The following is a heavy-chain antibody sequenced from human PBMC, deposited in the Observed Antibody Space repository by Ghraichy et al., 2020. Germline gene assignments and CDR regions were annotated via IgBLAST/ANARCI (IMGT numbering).Heavy chain of an antibody. CDR2: IYYDGST. CDR1: GGSMTTY. V-gene: IGHV4-59*01. CDR3: AKEAYNSGWYHWFDP. Sequence: SETLSLTCTVSGGSMTTYWSWIRQPPGKGLEWIGYIYYDGSTKYNPSLESRITMSMDTSKKQFSLRVSSVTAADTAVYYCAKEAYNSGWYHWFDPWGQGTLVTVSS. J-gene: IGHJ5*02. D-gene: IGHD6-19*01.